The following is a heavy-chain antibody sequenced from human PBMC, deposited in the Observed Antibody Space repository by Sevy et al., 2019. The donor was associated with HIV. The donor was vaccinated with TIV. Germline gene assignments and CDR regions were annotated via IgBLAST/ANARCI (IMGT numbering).Heavy chain of an antibody. V-gene: IGHV3-49*03. Sequence: GGSLRLSCTASGFTFGDYAMSWFRQAPGKGLEWVGFIRSKAYGGTTEYAASVKGRFTISRDDFKSIAYMQMNSLKTEYTVVYYCTRDTYYDFWSGYLVYYYGMDVWGQGTTVTVS. CDR3: TRDTYYDFWSGYLVYYYGMDV. CDR1: GFTFGDYA. J-gene: IGHJ6*02. D-gene: IGHD3-3*01. CDR2: IRSKAYGGTT.